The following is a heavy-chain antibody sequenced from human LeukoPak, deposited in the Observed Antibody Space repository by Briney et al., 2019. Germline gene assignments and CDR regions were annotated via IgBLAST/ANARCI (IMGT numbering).Heavy chain of an antibody. V-gene: IGHV4-39*01. CDR1: GGSISSSGYY. CDR3: ARHRGYYYYYMDV. CDR2: MYHTGST. J-gene: IGHJ6*03. Sequence: SETLSLTCTVSGGSISSSGYYWGWIRQPPGKGLEWVGSMYHTGSTYCNPSLKSRVTISVDTSKNQFSLKLTSVTAADTAVYYCARHRGYYYYYMDVWGKGTTVTVSS.